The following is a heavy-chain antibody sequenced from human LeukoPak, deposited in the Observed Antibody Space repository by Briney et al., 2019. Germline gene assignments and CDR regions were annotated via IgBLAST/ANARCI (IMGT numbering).Heavy chain of an antibody. J-gene: IGHJ4*02. D-gene: IGHD3-16*01. CDR1: GVSGVTFSNYA. Sequence: GGSLRLSCAASGVSGVTFSNYALNWVRQAPGKGLEWVSDISGSGHTTNYADSVKGRFSISRDNSKTTLYLQMSSLRVEDTAVYYCVGGIFDYWGQETLVTVSS. CDR3: VGGIFDY. CDR2: ISGSGHTT. V-gene: IGHV3-23*01.